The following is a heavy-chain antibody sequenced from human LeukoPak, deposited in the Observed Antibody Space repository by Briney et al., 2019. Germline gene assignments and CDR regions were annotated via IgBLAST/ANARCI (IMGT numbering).Heavy chain of an antibody. CDR3: ARGRRLLDY. J-gene: IGHJ4*02. D-gene: IGHD3-22*01. CDR2: INHSGST. V-gene: IGHV4-34*01. Sequence: SETLSLTCAVYGGSFSGYYWSLIRQPPGKGLEWIGEINHSGSTNYNPSLKSRVTISVDTSKNQFSLKLSSVTAADTAVYYCARGRRLLDYWGQGTLVTVSS. CDR1: GGSFSGYY.